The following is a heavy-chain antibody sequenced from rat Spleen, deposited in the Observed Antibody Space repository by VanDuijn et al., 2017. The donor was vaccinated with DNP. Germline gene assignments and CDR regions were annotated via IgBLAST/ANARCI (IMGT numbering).Heavy chain of an antibody. D-gene: IGHD1-9*01. J-gene: IGHJ4*01. Sequence: EVQLVESGGGLAQPGRSLKLSCAASGFTFSSYWLFWIRQAQGKGLEWVASINTDGGGTYYPDSVKGRITNSSDNAKSSLYLQMDSLRSEDTATYYCTTVTTGITLGMDAWGQGTSVTVSS. CDR3: TTVTTGITLGMDA. CDR2: INTDGGGT. V-gene: IGHV5-20*01. CDR1: GFTFSSYW.